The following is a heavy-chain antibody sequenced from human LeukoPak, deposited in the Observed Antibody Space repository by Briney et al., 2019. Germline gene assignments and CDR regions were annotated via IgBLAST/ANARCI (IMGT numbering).Heavy chain of an antibody. D-gene: IGHD3-10*01. Sequence: ASVKVSCKASGYTFTSYYMHWVRQAPGQGLEWMGIINPSGGSTSYAQKFQGRVTMTRDTSTSTAYMELSSLRSEDTAVYYCASSVGYYYGSGSYFSFDYWGQGTLVTVSS. V-gene: IGHV1-46*01. CDR2: INPSGGST. CDR1: GYTFTSYY. J-gene: IGHJ4*02. CDR3: ASSVGYYYGSGSYFSFDY.